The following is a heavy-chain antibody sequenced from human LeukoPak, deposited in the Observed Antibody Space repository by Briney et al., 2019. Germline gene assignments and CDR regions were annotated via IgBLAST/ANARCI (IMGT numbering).Heavy chain of an antibody. J-gene: IGHJ5*02. CDR2: IYHSGST. CDR1: GGSLSSGGYS. CDR3: ARSQGNWFDP. Sequence: SQTLSLTCAVSGGSLSSGGYSWSWVRQPPGTGLEWIGYIYHSGSTYYNPSLKSRVTISVDRSKNQFSLKLSSVTAADTAVYYCARSQGNWFDPWGQGTLVTVSS. V-gene: IGHV4-30-2*01.